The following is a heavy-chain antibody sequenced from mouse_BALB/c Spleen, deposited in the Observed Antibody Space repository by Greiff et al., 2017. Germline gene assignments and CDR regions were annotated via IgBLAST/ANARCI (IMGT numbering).Heavy chain of an antibody. J-gene: IGHJ2*01. Sequence: EVKLVESGPGLVKPSQSLSLTCTVTGYSITSDYAWNWIRQFPGNKLEWMGYISYSGSTSYNPSLKSRISITRDTSKNQFFLQLNSVTTEDTATYYCARALLYGNYYFDYWGQGTTLTVSS. CDR3: ARALLYGNYYFDY. CDR2: ISYSGST. V-gene: IGHV3-2*02. D-gene: IGHD2-1*01. CDR1: GYSITSDYA.